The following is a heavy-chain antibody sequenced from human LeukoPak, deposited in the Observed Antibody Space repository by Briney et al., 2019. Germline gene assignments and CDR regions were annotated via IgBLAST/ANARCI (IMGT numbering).Heavy chain of an antibody. D-gene: IGHD6-6*01. V-gene: IGHV3-30-3*01. J-gene: IGHJ4*02. Sequence: GGSLRLSCAASGFTFSSYAMHWVRQAPGKGLEWVAVISYDGSNKYYADSVKGRFTISRDNSKNTLYLQMNSLRAEDTAVYYCARGGAARPLPVDWGQGTLVTVSS. CDR2: ISYDGSNK. CDR3: ARGGAARPLPVD. CDR1: GFTFSSYA.